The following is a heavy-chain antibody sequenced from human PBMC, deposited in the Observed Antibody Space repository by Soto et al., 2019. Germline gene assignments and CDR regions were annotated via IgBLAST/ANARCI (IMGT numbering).Heavy chain of an antibody. CDR2: IVVGSGNT. Sequence: QMQLVQSGPEVKKPGTSVKVSCKASGFTFTSSAMQWVRQARGQRLEWIGWIVVGSGNTNYAQKFQERVTITRDMSTSTAYMELSSLRSEDTAVYYCAADHGGTTGTTIWYFDLWGRGTLVTVSS. V-gene: IGHV1-58*02. CDR1: GFTFTSSA. CDR3: AADHGGTTGTTIWYFDL. D-gene: IGHD1-1*01. J-gene: IGHJ2*01.